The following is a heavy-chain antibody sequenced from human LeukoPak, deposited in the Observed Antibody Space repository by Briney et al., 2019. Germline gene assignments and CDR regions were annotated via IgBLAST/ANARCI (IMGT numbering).Heavy chain of an antibody. CDR3: AELGITMIGGV. CDR2: ISSSGSTI. V-gene: IGHV3-48*04. D-gene: IGHD3-10*02. J-gene: IGHJ6*04. Sequence: GGSLRLSCATSGFTFSSYSMNWVRQAPGKGLEWVSYISSSGSTIYYADSVKGRFTISRDNAKNSLYLQMNSLRAEDTAVYYCAELGITMIGGVWGKGTTVTISS. CDR1: GFTFSSYS.